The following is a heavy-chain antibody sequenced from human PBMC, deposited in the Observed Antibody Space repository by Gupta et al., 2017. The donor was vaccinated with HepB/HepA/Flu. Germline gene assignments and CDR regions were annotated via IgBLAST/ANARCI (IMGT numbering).Heavy chain of an antibody. CDR1: GGSINGYY. Sequence: QVQLQESGPGLVKPSETLSLTCTVSGGSINGYYWTWIRQPPGRGLEWIGYVSYDGNTNYNPSLKSRLTVSLDTSKNQFSLNLSPVTAADTAVYYCARTGGVSRSYYYAMDVWGQGATVTVSS. CDR3: ARTGGVSRSYYYAMDV. CDR2: VSYDGNT. V-gene: IGHV4-59*01. D-gene: IGHD2-8*01. J-gene: IGHJ6*02.